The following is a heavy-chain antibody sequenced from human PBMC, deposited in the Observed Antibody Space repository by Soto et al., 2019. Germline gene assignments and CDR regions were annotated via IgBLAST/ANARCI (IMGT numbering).Heavy chain of an antibody. CDR3: ARSMGLYCSGGSCYGGDGFDP. CDR1: GGSISSYY. CDR2: IYYSGST. Sequence: QVQLQESGPGLVKPSETLSLTCTVSGGSISSYYWSWIRQPPGKGLEWIGYIYYSGSTNYNPSLKGRVTISVDTSKNQFSLKLSSVTAADTAVYYCARSMGLYCSGGSCYGGDGFDPWGQGTLVTVSS. D-gene: IGHD2-15*01. J-gene: IGHJ5*02. V-gene: IGHV4-59*01.